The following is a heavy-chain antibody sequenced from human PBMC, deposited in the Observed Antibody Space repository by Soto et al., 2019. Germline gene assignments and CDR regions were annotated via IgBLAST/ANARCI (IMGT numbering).Heavy chain of an antibody. CDR1: GFSLSSTRMA. V-gene: IGHV2-5*02. CDR2: IYWDDDK. CDR3: AQLVVAGLGYYFDY. Sequence: QITLKESGPTLVKPTQTLTLTCTFSGFSLSSTRMAVGWIRQPPGKALEWLALIYWDDDKRYSPFLKSRLTITRDTSKNQVVLTMSNMDPVDTARYYCAQLVVAGLGYYFDYWGQGTLVTVSS. J-gene: IGHJ4*02. D-gene: IGHD6-19*01.